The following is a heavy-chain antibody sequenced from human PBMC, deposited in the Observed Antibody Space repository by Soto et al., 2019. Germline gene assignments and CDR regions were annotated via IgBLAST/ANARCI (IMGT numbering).Heavy chain of an antibody. J-gene: IGHJ4*02. V-gene: IGHV5-51*01. CDR2: IYPGDSDT. CDR3: ARRASYYDILTGYQYYFDY. D-gene: IGHD3-9*01. Sequence: GESLKISCKGSGYSFTSYWIGWVRQMPGKGLEWMGTIYPGDSDTRYSPSFQGQVTISADKSISTAYLQWSSLKASDTAMYYCARRASYYDILTGYQYYFDYWGQGTLVTVSS. CDR1: GYSFTSYW.